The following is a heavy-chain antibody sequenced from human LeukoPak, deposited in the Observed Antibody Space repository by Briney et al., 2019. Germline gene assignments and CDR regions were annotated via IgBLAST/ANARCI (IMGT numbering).Heavy chain of an antibody. J-gene: IGHJ4*02. Sequence: PGGSLRLSCAASGFNFSSYWMSWVRQAPGKGLEWVANIKQDGSEKCYVDSVKGRFTISRDNAKKSLYLQMNSLRAEDTAVYYCASGYPDSSSWYVVRLENRREFDYWGQGTLVTVSS. CDR1: GFNFSSYW. D-gene: IGHD6-13*01. V-gene: IGHV3-7*01. CDR2: IKQDGSEK. CDR3: ASGYPDSSSWYVVRLENRREFDY.